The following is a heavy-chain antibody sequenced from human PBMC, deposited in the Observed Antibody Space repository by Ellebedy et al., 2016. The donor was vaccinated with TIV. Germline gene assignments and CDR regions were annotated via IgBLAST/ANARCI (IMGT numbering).Heavy chain of an antibody. J-gene: IGHJ4*02. Sequence: GGSLRLSCAASGFTFSSYSMNWVRQAPGKGLEWVAFIRTDGRDKLYADSVKGRFTISRDNSKNTLYLQMNSLRTEDTALYYCATDQSYLFDYWGQGTLVTVSS. CDR2: IRTDGRDK. CDR1: GFTFSSYS. V-gene: IGHV3-30*02. CDR3: ATDQSYLFDY.